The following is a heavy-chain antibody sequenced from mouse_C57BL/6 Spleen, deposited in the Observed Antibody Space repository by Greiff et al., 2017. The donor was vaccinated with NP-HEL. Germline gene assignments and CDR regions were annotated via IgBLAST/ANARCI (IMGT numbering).Heavy chain of an antibody. V-gene: IGHV1-85*01. J-gene: IGHJ1*03. D-gene: IGHD1-1*01. Sequence: PGQGLEWIGWIYPRDGSTKYNEKFKGKATLTVDTSSSTAYMELHSLTSEDSAVYFCARVGTTVVATDWYFDVWGTGTTVTVSS. CDR2: IYPRDGST. CDR3: ARVGTTVVATDWYFDV.